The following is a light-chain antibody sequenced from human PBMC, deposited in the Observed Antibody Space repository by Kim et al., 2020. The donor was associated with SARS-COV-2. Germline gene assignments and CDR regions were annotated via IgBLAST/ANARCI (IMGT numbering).Light chain of an antibody. CDR3: QSYDSSLSGYV. Sequence: RGTISCTGSSSNIGAGYDVLWYQQLPGTAPKLLIYGDSNRPSGVPDRFSGSKSGTSASLAITGLQAEDEADYYCQSYDSSLSGYVFGTGTKVTVL. J-gene: IGLJ1*01. CDR2: GDS. V-gene: IGLV1-40*01. CDR1: SSNIGAGYD.